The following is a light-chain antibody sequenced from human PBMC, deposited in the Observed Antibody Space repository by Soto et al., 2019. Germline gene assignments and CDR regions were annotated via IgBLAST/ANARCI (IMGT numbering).Light chain of an antibody. CDR3: QQYGSSPTWT. V-gene: IGKV3-20*01. CDR2: GAS. CDR1: QSVSSSY. Sequence: EIVLTQSPGTLSLSPGERATLSCRASQSVSSSYLAWYQQKPGQAPSLLIHGASSRATGIPDRFSGSGSGTDFTLPISRLEPEDFAVYYCQQYGSSPTWTFGQGTKVEIK. J-gene: IGKJ1*01.